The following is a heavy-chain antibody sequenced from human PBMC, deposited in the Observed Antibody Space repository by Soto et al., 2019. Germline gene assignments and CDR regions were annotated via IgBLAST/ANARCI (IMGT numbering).Heavy chain of an antibody. CDR2: IYYSGST. D-gene: IGHD3-16*01. J-gene: IGHJ4*02. CDR3: ARALAPAPGDFDS. Sequence: SETLSLTCTVSGGSISSGGYYWSWIRQHPGKGLEWIGYIYYSGSTYYNPSLKSRVTISVDTSKNQFSLKLSSVTAADTAVYYCARALAPAPGDFDSWGQGTLVTVSS. V-gene: IGHV4-31*03. CDR1: GGSISSGGYY.